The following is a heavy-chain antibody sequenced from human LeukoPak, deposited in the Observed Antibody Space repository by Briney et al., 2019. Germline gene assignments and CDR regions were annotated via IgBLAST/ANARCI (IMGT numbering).Heavy chain of an antibody. CDR3: ARAGRSVGYCSGGSCYIRGMDV. CDR2: INPSGGST. CDR1: GYIFTSYN. V-gene: IGHV1-46*01. J-gene: IGHJ6*03. Sequence: ASVKVSCKASGYIFTSYNMHWVRQAPGQGLEWMGIINPSGGSTNYAQKFQGRVTITADESTSTAYMELSSLRSEDTAVYYCARAGRSVGYCSGGSCYIRGMDVWGKGTTVTISS. D-gene: IGHD2-15*01.